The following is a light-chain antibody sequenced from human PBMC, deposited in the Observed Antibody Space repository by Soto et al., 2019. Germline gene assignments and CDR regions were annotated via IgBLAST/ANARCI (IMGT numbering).Light chain of an antibody. CDR2: DAS. V-gene: IGKV3-11*01. J-gene: IGKJ1*01. Sequence: EVVLTQSPATLSLSPGERATLSCRASQTLANYLAWYRQKPGQPPRLVIYDASVRAAGIPARFTGSASGTDFTLTISSLEPEDFAVYYCQQRSNWPWTFGQGTKVEVK. CDR3: QQRSNWPWT. CDR1: QTLANY.